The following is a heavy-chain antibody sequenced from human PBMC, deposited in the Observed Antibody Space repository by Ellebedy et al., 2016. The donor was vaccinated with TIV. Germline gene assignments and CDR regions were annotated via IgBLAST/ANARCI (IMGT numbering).Heavy chain of an antibody. J-gene: IGHJ4*02. CDR1: GFAFSSYS. CDR3: ATGYRASAVYDPDY. D-gene: IGHD5/OR15-5a*01. Sequence: PGGSLRLSCEVFGFAFSSYSMIWVRQAPGKGLEWVSYISSTSSTKYYADSVKGRFTISRDNARNSLYLQMNSLRDEDTAVYYCATGYRASAVYDPDYWGQGTLVTVSS. CDR2: ISSTSSTK. V-gene: IGHV3-48*02.